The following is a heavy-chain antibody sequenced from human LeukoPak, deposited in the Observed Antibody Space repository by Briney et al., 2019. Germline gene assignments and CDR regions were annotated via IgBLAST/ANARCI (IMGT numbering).Heavy chain of an antibody. V-gene: IGHV3-7*01. CDR1: GFTFSKYW. J-gene: IGHJ4*02. Sequence: GGSLRLSCAASGFTFSKYWMSWVRQAPGKGLEWVATIKQDGSEKYYVDSVKGRFTISRDNAKNSLYLQMNSLRAEDTAVYYCARGRGVLRFLEWLEDYWGQGTLVTVSS. CDR2: IKQDGSEK. CDR3: ARGRGVLRFLEWLEDY. D-gene: IGHD3-3*01.